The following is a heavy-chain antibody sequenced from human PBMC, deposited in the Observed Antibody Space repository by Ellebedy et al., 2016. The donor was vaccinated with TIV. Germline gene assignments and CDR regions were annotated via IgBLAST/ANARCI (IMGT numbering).Heavy chain of an antibody. J-gene: IGHJ4*02. Sequence: AASVKVSCKVSGYSLTFLSIHWVRQATGRGLEWLGGSEHGERQYAQSFQGRLTMTEDTSTDTAYMDLSSLTSDDTAVYYCATDPPGDCTDGSCYPLGYWGQGTLVTVSS. D-gene: IGHD2-15*01. CDR1: GYSLTFLS. V-gene: IGHV1-24*01. CDR2: SEHGER. CDR3: ATDPPGDCTDGSCYPLGY.